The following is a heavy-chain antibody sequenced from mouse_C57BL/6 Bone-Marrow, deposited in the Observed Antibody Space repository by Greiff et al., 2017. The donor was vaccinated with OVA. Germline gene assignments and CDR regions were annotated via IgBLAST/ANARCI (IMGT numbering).Heavy chain of an antibody. D-gene: IGHD2-4*01. J-gene: IGHJ4*01. CDR2: IYPRDGST. CDR3: ATMITTGGDYYAMDY. CDR1: GYTFTSYD. Sequence: LQESGPELVKPGASVKLSCKASGYTFTSYDINWVKQRPGQGLEWIGWIYPRDGSTKYNEKFKGKATLTVDTSSSTAYMELHSLTSEDSAVYFCATMITTGGDYYAMDYWGQGTSVTVSS. V-gene: IGHV1-85*01.